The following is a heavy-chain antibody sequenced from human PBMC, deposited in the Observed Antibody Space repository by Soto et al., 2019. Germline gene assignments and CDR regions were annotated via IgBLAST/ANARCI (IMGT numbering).Heavy chain of an antibody. CDR3: AASIQEQWLAYYYYGMDV. D-gene: IGHD6-19*01. CDR1: GDSVSSNSAA. V-gene: IGHV6-1*01. CDR2: TYYRSKWYN. J-gene: IGHJ6*02. Sequence: SQTLSLTCAISGDSVSSNSAAWNWIRQSPSRGLEWLGRTYYRSKWYNDYAVSVKSRITINPDTSKNQFSLHLNSVTPEDTAVYYCAASIQEQWLAYYYYGMDVWGQGTTVTVSS.